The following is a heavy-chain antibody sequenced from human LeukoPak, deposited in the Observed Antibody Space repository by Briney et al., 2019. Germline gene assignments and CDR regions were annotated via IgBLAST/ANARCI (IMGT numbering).Heavy chain of an antibody. V-gene: IGHV3-48*02. J-gene: IGHJ6*02. CDR3: ARRPYYYYGMDV. CDR1: GFTFSSYS. CDR2: ISSSSTI. Sequence: GGSLRLSCAASGFTFSSYSMNWVRQAPGKGLEWVSYISSSSTIYYADSVKGRFTISRDNAKNSLYLQMNSLRDEDTAVYYCARRPYYYYGMDVWGQGTTVTVSS.